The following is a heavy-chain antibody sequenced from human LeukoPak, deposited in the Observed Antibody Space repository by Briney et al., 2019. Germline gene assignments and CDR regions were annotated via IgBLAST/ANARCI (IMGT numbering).Heavy chain of an antibody. Sequence: SETLSLTCSVSGGSTNSYYWSWIRQSGGKGLEWIGRIYSSGSTVYNPSLNSRLTMSIDTSKNQFSLKLSSVTAADTAVYYCARDRGDYGDYVYFDPWGQGTLVTVSS. CDR1: GGSTNSYY. D-gene: IGHD4-17*01. V-gene: IGHV4-4*07. CDR3: ARDRGDYGDYVYFDP. J-gene: IGHJ5*02. CDR2: IYSSGST.